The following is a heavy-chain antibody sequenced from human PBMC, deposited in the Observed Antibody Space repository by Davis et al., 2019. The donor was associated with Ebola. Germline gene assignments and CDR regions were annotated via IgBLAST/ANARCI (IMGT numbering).Heavy chain of an antibody. Sequence: SETLSLTCTVSGGSISSYYWSWIRQPPGKGLEWIGEINHSGSTNYNPSLKSRVTISVDTAKNQFSLKLSSVTAADTAVYYCARGGGYYYDSSGYYTRYGMDVWGQGTTVTVSS. D-gene: IGHD3-22*01. CDR3: ARGGGYYYDSSGYYTRYGMDV. CDR1: GGSISSYY. CDR2: INHSGST. J-gene: IGHJ6*02. V-gene: IGHV4-34*01.